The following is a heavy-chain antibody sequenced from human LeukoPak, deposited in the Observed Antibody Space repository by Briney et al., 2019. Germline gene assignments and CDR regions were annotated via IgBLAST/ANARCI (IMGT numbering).Heavy chain of an antibody. J-gene: IGHJ4*02. CDR1: GGSVSSGSYY. CDR2: IYYSGST. V-gene: IGHV4-61*01. Sequence: SETPSLTCTVSGGSVSSGSYYWSWIRQPPGKGLEWIGYIYYSGSTNYNPSLKSRVTISVDTSKNQFSLKLSSVTAADTAVYYCARSQYYDSSGYYVFYFDYWGQGTLVTVSS. CDR3: ARSQYYDSSGYYVFYFDY. D-gene: IGHD3-22*01.